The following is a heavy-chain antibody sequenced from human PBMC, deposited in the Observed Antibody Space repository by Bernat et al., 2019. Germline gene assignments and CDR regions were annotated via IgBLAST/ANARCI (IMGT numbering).Heavy chain of an antibody. D-gene: IGHD6-13*01. V-gene: IGHV3-30*01. CDR1: GFTFSSYA. Sequence: QVQLVESGGGVVQPGRSLRLSCAASGFTFSSYAMHWVRQAPGKGLEWVAVISYDGSNKYYADSVKGRFTISRDNSKNTLYLQMNSLRAEDTAVYYCARDRYSSSWPDYYYYYVDVWGKGTTVTVSS. CDR3: ARDRYSSSWPDYYYYYVDV. CDR2: ISYDGSNK. J-gene: IGHJ6*03.